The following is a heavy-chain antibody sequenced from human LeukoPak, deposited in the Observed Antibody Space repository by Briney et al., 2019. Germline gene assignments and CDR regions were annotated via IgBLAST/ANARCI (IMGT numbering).Heavy chain of an antibody. Sequence: GGSLRLSCAAYGFTFSSYEMKWGRQARGKGVEWVSYINRSGRNIYYADCVKGRFTISRNTANNSLYLQMTSLTAEDTAVYYCARGEDYRTNSFDYWGQGTLVTVSS. D-gene: IGHD4-11*01. J-gene: IGHJ4*02. CDR1: GFTFSSYE. CDR2: INRSGRNI. V-gene: IGHV3-48*03. CDR3: ARGEDYRTNSFDY.